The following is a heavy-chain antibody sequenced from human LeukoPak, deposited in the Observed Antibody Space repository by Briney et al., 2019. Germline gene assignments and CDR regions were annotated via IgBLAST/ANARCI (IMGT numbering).Heavy chain of an antibody. J-gene: IGHJ3*01. D-gene: IGHD2-8*01. V-gene: IGHV3-74*01. CDR3: ARSAYFHN. CDR2: SKYDGSTK. Sequence: GGCLRVSCEASGGSLSGSWMPWVRQALGKGLMWVSQSKYDGSTKSYAASVRGRFTTSRDNAKTTLYLHMDSLRADNPAVYYCARSAYFHNGGQGTMVVVSA. CDR1: GGSLSGSW.